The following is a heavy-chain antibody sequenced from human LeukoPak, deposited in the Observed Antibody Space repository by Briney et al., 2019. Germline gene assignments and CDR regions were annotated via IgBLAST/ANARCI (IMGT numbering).Heavy chain of an antibody. CDR1: GFTFSDYY. Sequence: AGGSLRLSCAASGFTFSDYYMSWIRQAPGKGLEWVSYIGPSGTTVFYADSVRGRFTISRGNAKNSLYLQMNSLRAEDTAVYYCAGGSYLITFGGLIVWGQGTLVTVSS. V-gene: IGHV3-11*04. D-gene: IGHD3-16*02. J-gene: IGHJ4*02. CDR2: IGPSGTTV. CDR3: AGGSYLITFGGLIV.